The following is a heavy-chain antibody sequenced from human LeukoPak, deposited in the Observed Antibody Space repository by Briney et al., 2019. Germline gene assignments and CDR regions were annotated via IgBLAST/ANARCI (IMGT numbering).Heavy chain of an antibody. D-gene: IGHD3-22*01. CDR1: GGTFSSYA. V-gene: IGHV1-69*04. CDR3: ASRLPHYYDSSGYNY. CDR2: IIPILGIA. J-gene: IGHJ4*02. Sequence: GASVKVSCKASGGTFSSYAISWVRQAPGQGLEWMGRIIPILGIANYAQKFQGRVTITADKSTSTAYMELSSLRSEDTAVYYCASRLPHYYDSSGYNYWGQGTLVTVSS.